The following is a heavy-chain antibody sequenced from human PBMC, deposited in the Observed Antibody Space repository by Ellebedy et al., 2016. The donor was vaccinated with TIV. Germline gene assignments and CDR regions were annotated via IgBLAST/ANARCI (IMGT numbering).Heavy chain of an antibody. J-gene: IGHJ4*02. CDR3: ARVTNGVWSADS. D-gene: IGHD2-8*01. V-gene: IGHV4-38-2*02. CDR2: IYHSGST. Sequence: SETLSLTCTVSGDSISSVDYFWDWIRQPPGKGLEWIASIYHSGSTDYNPSLKSRVTISVDTSKNQFSLKLSSVTAADTAVYYCARVTNGVWSADSWGQGTLVTVSS. CDR1: GDSISSVDYF.